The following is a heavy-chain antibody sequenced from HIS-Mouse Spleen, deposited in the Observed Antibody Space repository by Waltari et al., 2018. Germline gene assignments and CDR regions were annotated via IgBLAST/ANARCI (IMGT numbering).Heavy chain of an antibody. V-gene: IGHV3-30*18. CDR1: GLTFISYG. J-gene: IGHJ4*02. CDR3: AKDKHHAFDY. Sequence: QVQLVDSGGGVVQPGRSLSLACAASGLTFISYGMHWVRQAPGKGLEWVAVISYDGSNKYYADSVKGRFTISRDNSKNTLYLQMNSLRAEDTAVYYCAKDKHHAFDYWGQGTLVTVSS. CDR2: ISYDGSNK.